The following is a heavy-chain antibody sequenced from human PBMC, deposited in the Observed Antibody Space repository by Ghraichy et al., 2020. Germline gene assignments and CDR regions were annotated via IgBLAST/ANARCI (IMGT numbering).Heavy chain of an antibody. Sequence: SETLSLTCTVSGGSVRSYYWSWIRQPPGRGLEWIAYIYHTGSTNCNPSLKSRVSISLDTSKNHLSLKLTPVTAADTAVYYCARGLRSSSSQGTTFDYWGQGTLVTVSS. CDR1: GGSVRSYY. D-gene: IGHD6-6*01. J-gene: IGHJ4*02. CDR2: IYHTGST. CDR3: ARGLRSSSSQGTTFDY. V-gene: IGHV4-59*02.